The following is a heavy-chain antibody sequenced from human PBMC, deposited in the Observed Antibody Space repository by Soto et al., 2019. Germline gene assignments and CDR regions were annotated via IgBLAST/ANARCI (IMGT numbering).Heavy chain of an antibody. CDR2: ISSSSSYI. Sequence: GESLKISCAASGFTFSSYSMNWVRQAPGKGLEWVSSISSSSSYIYYADLVKGRFTISRDNAKNSLYLQMNSLRAEDTAVYYCAGDSLRITIFGVVIITWGQGTLVTVSS. CDR3: AGDSLRITIFGVVIIT. V-gene: IGHV3-21*01. J-gene: IGHJ5*02. D-gene: IGHD3-3*01. CDR1: GFTFSSYS.